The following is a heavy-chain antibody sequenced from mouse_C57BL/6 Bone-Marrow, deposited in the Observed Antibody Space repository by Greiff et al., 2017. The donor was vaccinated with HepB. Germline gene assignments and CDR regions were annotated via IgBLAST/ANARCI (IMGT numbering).Heavy chain of an antibody. Sequence: QVQLQQPGTELVKPGASVKLSCKASGYTFTSYWMHWVKQRPGQGLEWIGNINPSNGGTNYNEKFKSKATLTVDKSSSTAYMQLSSLTSEDSAVYYCARRGTYYYGSSDRFDYWGQGTTLTVSS. CDR1: GYTFTSYW. CDR2: INPSNGGT. V-gene: IGHV1-53*01. D-gene: IGHD1-1*01. CDR3: ARRGTYYYGSSDRFDY. J-gene: IGHJ2*01.